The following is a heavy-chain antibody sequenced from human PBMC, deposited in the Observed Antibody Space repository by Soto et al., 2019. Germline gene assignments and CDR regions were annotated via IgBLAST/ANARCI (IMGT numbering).Heavy chain of an antibody. Sequence: SETLSLTCTVSGGSISAYYWRWIRQPPGKGLEWIGYIYFSGSTNYNPSLKSRVTISVDTSKNQFSLKLSSVTAADTAVYYCARHVGGATYFDYWGQGTPVTVSS. CDR1: GGSISAYY. V-gene: IGHV4-59*08. J-gene: IGHJ4*02. CDR2: IYFSGST. CDR3: ARHVGGATYFDY. D-gene: IGHD3-10*01.